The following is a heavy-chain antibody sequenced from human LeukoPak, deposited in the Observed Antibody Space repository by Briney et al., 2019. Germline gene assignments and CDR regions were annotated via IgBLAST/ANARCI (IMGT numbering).Heavy chain of an antibody. J-gene: IGHJ4*02. V-gene: IGHV3-30*04. CDR3: ARASGYCSGGSCYSIVGGYYFDY. CDR1: GFTFSSYA. Sequence: PGRSLRLSCAASGFTFSSYAMHWVRQAPGKGLEWVAVISYDGSNKYYADSVKGRFTISRDNSKNTLYLQMNNLRAEDTAVYYCARASGYCSGGSCYSIVGGYYFDYWGQGTLVTVSS. D-gene: IGHD2-15*01. CDR2: ISYDGSNK.